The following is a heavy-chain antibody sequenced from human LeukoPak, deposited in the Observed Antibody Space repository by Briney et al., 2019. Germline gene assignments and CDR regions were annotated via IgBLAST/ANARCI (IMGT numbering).Heavy chain of an antibody. CDR2: IYSGGST. CDR3: ARDSSGWANYYYYGMDV. CDR1: GFTVSSSY. Sequence: GGSLRLSCAASGFTVSSSYMTWVRQAPGKGLEWVSLIYSGGSTYYADSVKGRFTISRHNLKNTVDLQMNSLRAEDTAVYYCARDSSGWANYYYYGMDVWGRGTTATVSS. J-gene: IGHJ6*02. V-gene: IGHV3-53*04. D-gene: IGHD6-19*01.